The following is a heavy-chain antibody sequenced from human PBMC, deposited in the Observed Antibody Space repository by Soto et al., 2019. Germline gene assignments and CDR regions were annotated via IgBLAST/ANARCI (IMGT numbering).Heavy chain of an antibody. CDR2: ISGRTSST. Sequence: EVQLLESGGGLVRPGGSLRLSCAASGFTFSSYAMNWVRQAPGKGLEWVSGISGRTSSTYYADSVKGRFTISRDNSKNTLFLYMINLRVEDTAGYYCAKDPLPFYGMDVWGQGTTVTVSS. V-gene: IGHV3-23*01. CDR3: AKDPLPFYGMDV. J-gene: IGHJ6*02. CDR1: GFTFSSYA.